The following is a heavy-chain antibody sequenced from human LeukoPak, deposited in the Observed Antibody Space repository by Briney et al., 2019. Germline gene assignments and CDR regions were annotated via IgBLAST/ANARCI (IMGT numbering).Heavy chain of an antibody. CDR2: IYYSGST. Sequence: SETLSLTCTVSGGSISSSSYYWGWIRQPPGKGLEWIGSIYYSGSTYYNPSLKSRVTISVDTSKNQFSLKLSSVTAADTAVYYCWSGNQGGYYYYMDVWGKGTTVTVSS. J-gene: IGHJ6*03. V-gene: IGHV4-39*07. D-gene: IGHD1-14*01. CDR3: WSGNQGGYYYYMDV. CDR1: GGSISSSSYY.